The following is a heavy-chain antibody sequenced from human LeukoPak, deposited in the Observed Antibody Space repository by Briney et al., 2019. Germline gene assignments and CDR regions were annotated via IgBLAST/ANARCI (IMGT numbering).Heavy chain of an antibody. CDR3: AKIRGYRNHAFDI. J-gene: IGHJ3*02. D-gene: IGHD5-18*01. CDR1: GGSISSGGYY. V-gene: IGHV4-31*03. CDR2: IYYSGST. Sequence: PSETLSLTCTVPGGSISSGGYYWSWIRQHPGKGLEWIGYIYYSGSTYYNPSLKSRVTISVDTSKNQFSLKLSSVTAADTAVYYCAKIRGYRNHAFDIWGQGTMVTVSS.